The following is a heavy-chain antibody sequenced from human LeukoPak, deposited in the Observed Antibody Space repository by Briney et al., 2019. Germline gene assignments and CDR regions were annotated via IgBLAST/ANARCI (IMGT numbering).Heavy chain of an antibody. CDR2: IGVDNTNI. J-gene: IGHJ3*01. CDR3: ARDLPVRAFDL. CDR1: GFTFSAYN. Sequence: GGSLRLSCTASGFTFSAYNMNWVRQAPGRGLEWVSFIGVDNTNINYADSVKGRFTISRDDAKTSLYLHMHSLRADDTAVYYCARDLPVRAFDLWGHGTMVTVSS. D-gene: IGHD2-2*01. V-gene: IGHV3-48*01.